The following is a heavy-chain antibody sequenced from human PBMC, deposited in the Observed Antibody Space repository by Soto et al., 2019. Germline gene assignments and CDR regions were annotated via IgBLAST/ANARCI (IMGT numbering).Heavy chain of an antibody. CDR2: IYTSGST. V-gene: IGHV4-4*07. CDR1: GGSISSYY. CDR3: QRGGRYSSSWYRGIDWFDP. J-gene: IGHJ5*02. Sequence: SQTVSLTCTVSGGSISSYYWSWIRQPAGKGLEWIGRIYTSGSTNYNPSLKSRVTMSVDTPKNQFSLKLSSVTAADTAVYYCQRGGRYSSSWYRGIDWFDPWGKGTLVTV. D-gene: IGHD6-13*01.